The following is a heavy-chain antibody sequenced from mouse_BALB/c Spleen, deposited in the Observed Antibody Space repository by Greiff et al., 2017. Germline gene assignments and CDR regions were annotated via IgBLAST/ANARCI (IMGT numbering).Heavy chain of an antibody. CDR2: IYPGGGYT. V-gene: IGHV1-63*02. CDR3: ARCYYDYDVPYAMDY. J-gene: IGHJ4*01. D-gene: IGHD2-4*01. CDR1: GYTFTNYW. Sequence: VQLQQSGAELVRPGTSVKISCKASGYTFTNYWLGWVKQRPGHGLEWIGDIYPGGGYTNYNEKFKGKATLTADTSSSTAYMQLSSLTSEDSAVYFCARCYYDYDVPYAMDYWGQGTSVTVAS.